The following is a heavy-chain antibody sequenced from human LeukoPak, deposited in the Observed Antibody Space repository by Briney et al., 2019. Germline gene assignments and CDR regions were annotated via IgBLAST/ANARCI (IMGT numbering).Heavy chain of an antibody. J-gene: IGHJ4*02. CDR2: ISGSGGST. Sequence: QTGGSLRLSCATSGFSFSSHAMAWVRHAPGKGLEWVSVISGSGGSTYYADSVKGRFTISRDNSKNTLYLQMNSLRAEDTAVYYCAKEGHSSGWYGGGFLDYWGQGTLVTVSS. D-gene: IGHD6-19*01. CDR3: AKEGHSSGWYGGGFLDY. CDR1: GFSFSSHA. V-gene: IGHV3-23*01.